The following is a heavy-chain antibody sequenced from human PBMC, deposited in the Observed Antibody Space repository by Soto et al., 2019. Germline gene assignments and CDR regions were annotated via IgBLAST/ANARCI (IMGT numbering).Heavy chain of an antibody. CDR2: IIPIFGTA. J-gene: IGHJ6*02. CDR1: GGTFSSYA. V-gene: IGHV1-69*13. D-gene: IGHD2-2*01. CDR3: ATHTSCCSVDYYYYYGMDV. Sequence: ASVKVSCKASGGTFSSYAISWVRQAPGQGLEWMGGIIPIFGTANYAQKFQGRVTITADESTSTAYMELSSLRSEDTAVYYCATHTSCCSVDYYYYYGMDVWGQGTTVTVSS.